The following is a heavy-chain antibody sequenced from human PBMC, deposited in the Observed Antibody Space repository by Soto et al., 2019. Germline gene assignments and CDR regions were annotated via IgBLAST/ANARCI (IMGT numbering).Heavy chain of an antibody. CDR2: IDPSDSYT. J-gene: IGHJ6*02. D-gene: IGHD2-2*01. CDR3: ATTSGIVVVPAALYYYGMDV. V-gene: IGHV5-10-1*03. CDR1: GYSFTSYW. Sequence: EVQLVQSGAEVKKPGESLRISCKGSGYSFTSYWISWVRQMPGKGLEWMGRIDPSDSYTNYSPSFQGHVTISADKSISTAYLQWSRLKASDTAMYYCATTSGIVVVPAALYYYGMDVWGQGTTVTVSS.